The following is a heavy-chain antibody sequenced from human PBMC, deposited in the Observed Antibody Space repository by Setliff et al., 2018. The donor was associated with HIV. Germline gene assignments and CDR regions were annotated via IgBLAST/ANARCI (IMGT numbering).Heavy chain of an antibody. CDR3: ARDQRLSY. Sequence: GSLRLSCAASGFTFSTYGLNWVRQPPGKGLEWIGEVSHSGSTNYNPSLKSRVAISVDKSKNQFSLELNSVTAADTAVYYCARDQRLSYWGQGTLVTVSS. J-gene: IGHJ4*02. V-gene: IGHV4-4*02. CDR1: GFTFSTYG. CDR2: VSHSGST.